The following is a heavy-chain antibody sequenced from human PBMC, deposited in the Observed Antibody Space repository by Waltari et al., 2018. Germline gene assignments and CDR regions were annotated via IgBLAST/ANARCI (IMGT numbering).Heavy chain of an antibody. CDR2: IYTTGNT. V-gene: IGHV4-4*07. CDR3: ARDSNLWNGHSRVDAFDI. CDR1: GGSINGYY. J-gene: IGHJ3*02. Sequence: QVQLQESGPGLVKPSETLSLTCIVSGGSINGYYWRWIRPTAEKGLEWIGRIYTTGNTSYKPSLKSRVSMSIDTSKNQFSLKLTSVTAADTAMYYCARDSNLWNGHSRVDAFDIWGQGTRVTVSS. D-gene: IGHD1-1*01.